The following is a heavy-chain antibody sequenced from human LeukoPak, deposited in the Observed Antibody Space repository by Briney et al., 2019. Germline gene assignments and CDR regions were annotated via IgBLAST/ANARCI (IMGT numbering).Heavy chain of an antibody. CDR3: ARIAVFNSYPYSSSPFDY. D-gene: IGHD6-13*01. V-gene: IGHV5-51*01. J-gene: IGHJ4*02. CDR2: IYPGDSDT. Sequence: GESLKISCKGSGYSFTSYWIGWVRQMPGKGLEWMGIIYPGDSDTRYSPSFQGQVTISADKSISTAYLQWSSLKASDTAMYYCARIAVFNSYPYSSSPFDYWGQGTLVTVSS. CDR1: GYSFTSYW.